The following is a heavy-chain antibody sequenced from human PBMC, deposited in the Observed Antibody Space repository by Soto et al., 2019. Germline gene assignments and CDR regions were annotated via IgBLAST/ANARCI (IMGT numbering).Heavy chain of an antibody. CDR2: IYYSGST. V-gene: IGHV4-31*03. CDR1: GGSISSGGYY. D-gene: IGHD4-17*01. CDR3: ARCPTVTTLWFDP. J-gene: IGHJ5*02. Sequence: PSETLSLTCTVSGGSISSGGYYWSWIRQHPGKGLEWIGYIYYSGSTYYKPSLKSRVTISVDTSKNQFSLKLSSVTAADTAVYYCARCPTVTTLWFDPWGQGTLVTVSS.